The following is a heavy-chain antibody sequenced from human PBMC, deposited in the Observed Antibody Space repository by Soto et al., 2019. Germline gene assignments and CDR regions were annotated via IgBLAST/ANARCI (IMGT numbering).Heavy chain of an antibody. CDR2: INHSGST. J-gene: IGHJ4*02. Sequence: PSETLSLTCAVYGGSFSGYYWSWIRQPPGTGLEWIGEINHSGSTNYNPSLKSRVTISVDTSKNQFSLKLSSVTAADTAVYYCARGSRGYDRGSGAGMETKYYFDYWGQGTLVTVSS. D-gene: IGHD5-12*01. CDR1: GGSFSGYY. V-gene: IGHV4-34*01. CDR3: ARGSRGYDRGSGAGMETKYYFDY.